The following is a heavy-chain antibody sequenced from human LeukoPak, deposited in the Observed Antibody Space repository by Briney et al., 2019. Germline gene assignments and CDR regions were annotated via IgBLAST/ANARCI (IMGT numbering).Heavy chain of an antibody. CDR1: GGSISSSSYY. V-gene: IGHV4-39*07. Sequence: PSETLSLTCTVSGGSISSSSYYWGWIRQPPGKGLEWIGSIYYSGSTYYNPSLKSRVTISVDTSKNQFSLKLSSVTAADTAVYYCARDRLGDRIAPHAFDIWGQGTMVTVSS. CDR2: IYYSGST. CDR3: ARDRLGDRIAPHAFDI. J-gene: IGHJ3*02. D-gene: IGHD3-16*01.